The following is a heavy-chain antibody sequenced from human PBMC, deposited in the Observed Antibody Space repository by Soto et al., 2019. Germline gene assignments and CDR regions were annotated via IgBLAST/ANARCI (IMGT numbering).Heavy chain of an antibody. Sequence: GGSLRLSCAASGFTFSSYAMSWVRQAPGRGLEWVSAISGSGSPTYYADSVKGRFTISRDNSKNTLYLQMNSLRADDTAVYYCARDMSGGTYNYYYGMDVWGQGTTVTVSS. D-gene: IGHD1-26*01. J-gene: IGHJ6*02. CDR2: ISGSGSPT. V-gene: IGHV3-23*01. CDR1: GFTFSSYA. CDR3: ARDMSGGTYNYYYGMDV.